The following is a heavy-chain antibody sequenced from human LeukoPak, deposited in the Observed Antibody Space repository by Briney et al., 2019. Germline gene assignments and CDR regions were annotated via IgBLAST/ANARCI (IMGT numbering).Heavy chain of an antibody. D-gene: IGHD6-6*01. J-gene: IGHJ4*02. Sequence: ASVKVSCKASGYTFTSYEINWVRQATGQGLEWMGWMNPNSGNTGYAQKFQGRVTMTRNTSISTAYMELSSLRSEDTAVYYCARGIAARTGEVGYWGQGTLVTVSS. CDR1: GYTFTSYE. CDR3: ARGIAARTGEVGY. V-gene: IGHV1-8*01. CDR2: MNPNSGNT.